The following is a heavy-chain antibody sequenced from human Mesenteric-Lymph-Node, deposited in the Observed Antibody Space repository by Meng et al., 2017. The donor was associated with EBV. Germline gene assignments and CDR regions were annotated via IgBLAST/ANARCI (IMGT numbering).Heavy chain of an antibody. CDR1: GYTFTDYA. J-gene: IGHJ4*02. CDR2: IDTNTGSP. V-gene: IGHV7-4-1*02. CDR3: ARDWSSVIMNKGNY. D-gene: IGHD3-16*01. Sequence: QVELVQSGSELKKPGAAVRVSCKASGYTFTDYAMNWVRQAPGQGLEWMGWIDTNTGSPTYAQGFTGRFVFSLDTSVSTAYLQITSLKADDSAVYYCARDWSSVIMNKGNYWGQGTLVTVSS.